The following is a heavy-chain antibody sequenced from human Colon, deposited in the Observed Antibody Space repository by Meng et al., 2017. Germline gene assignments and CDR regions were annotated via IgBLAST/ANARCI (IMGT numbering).Heavy chain of an antibody. CDR2: ISSSSS. J-gene: IGHJ4*02. CDR1: GVTFSSYS. V-gene: IGHV3-21*01. D-gene: IGHD2-15*01. Sequence: EVQLVESGGGLVKPGGSLRLSCAASGVTFSSYSMNWVRQAPGKGLEWVSSISSSSSYADSVKGRFTISRDNAKNSLYLQMNSLRAEDTAVYYCARGRVVVVASPSDYWGQGTLVTVSS. CDR3: ARGRVVVVASPSDY.